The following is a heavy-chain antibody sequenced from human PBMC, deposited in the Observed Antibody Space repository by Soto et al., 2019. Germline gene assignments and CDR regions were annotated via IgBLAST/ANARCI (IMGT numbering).Heavy chain of an antibody. D-gene: IGHD7-27*01. CDR2: IYYSGST. Sequence: TLSLTCRVSGGSSSGGFCYWSWIRQHPGKGLEWIGYIYYSGSTYYNPSLKSRVTISVDTSKNQFSLKLSSVTAADTAVYYCAYGDRSYYGMDVWGQGTTVNVSS. J-gene: IGHJ6*02. CDR3: AYGDRSYYGMDV. CDR1: GGSSSGGFCY. V-gene: IGHV4-31*03.